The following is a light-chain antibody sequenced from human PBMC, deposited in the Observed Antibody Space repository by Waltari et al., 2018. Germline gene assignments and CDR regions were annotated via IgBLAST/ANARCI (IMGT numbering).Light chain of an antibody. CDR2: DAS. Sequence: AIQLTQSPSSLSASVGDRVTITFRASQGIRSALAWYQQKPGKAPKLLIYDASSLESGVPSRFSGSGSGTDFTLTISSLQPEDFATYYCQQFNSYPRALTFGGGTKVEIK. CDR1: QGIRSA. V-gene: IGKV1-13*02. J-gene: IGKJ4*01. CDR3: QQFNSYPRALT.